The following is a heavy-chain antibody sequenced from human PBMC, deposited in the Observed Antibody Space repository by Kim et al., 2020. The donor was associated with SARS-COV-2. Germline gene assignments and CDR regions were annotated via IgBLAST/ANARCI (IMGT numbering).Heavy chain of an antibody. CDR3: ARGGGFNYYDSSGYYYLDY. CDR2: IYYSGST. J-gene: IGHJ4*02. Sequence: SETLSLTCTVSGGSTSSGGYYWSWIRQHPGKGLEWIGYIYYSGSTYYNPSLKSRVTISVDTSKNQFSLKLSSVTAADTAVYYCARGGGFNYYDSSGYYYLDYWGQGTLVTVSS. CDR1: GGSTSSGGYY. D-gene: IGHD3-22*01. V-gene: IGHV4-31*03.